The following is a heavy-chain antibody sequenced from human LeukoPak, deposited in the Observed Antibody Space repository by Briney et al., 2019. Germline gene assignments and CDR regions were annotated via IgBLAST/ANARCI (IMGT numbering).Heavy chain of an antibody. D-gene: IGHD2-15*01. CDR3: ARTVVVAATLSYYGMDV. J-gene: IGHJ6*02. CDR1: GYSFTNYW. Sequence: GESLEISCQGSGYSFTNYWIGWVRQMPGKGLEWMGIIYPGDSDTRYSPSFQGQVTISADKSISTAYLQWSSLKASDTAMYYCARTVVVAATLSYYGMDVWGQGTTVTVSS. V-gene: IGHV5-51*01. CDR2: IYPGDSDT.